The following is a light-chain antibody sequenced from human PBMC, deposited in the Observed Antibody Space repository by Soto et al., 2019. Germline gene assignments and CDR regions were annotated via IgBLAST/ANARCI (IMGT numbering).Light chain of an antibody. CDR1: QSVSSTY. V-gene: IGKV3-20*01. J-gene: IGKJ3*01. Sequence: EIVLTQSPGTLSLSPGERATLSCRASQSVSSTYLAWYQQKPGQAPRLLIYGASSRATGSPDRFSVSGSGVYFTLTITRRGPEGFVVYYYQQYGSSRFAFGPGTKVDI. CDR2: GAS. CDR3: QQYGSSRFA.